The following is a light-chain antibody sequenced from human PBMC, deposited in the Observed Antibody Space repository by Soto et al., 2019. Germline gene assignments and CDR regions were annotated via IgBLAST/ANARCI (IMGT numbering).Light chain of an antibody. CDR3: QQYASYST. J-gene: IGKJ5*01. V-gene: IGKV1-5*01. CDR1: QTISTW. Sequence: IPMTQSPSTLSASIGDRVTITCRASQTISTWLAWYQQKPGKAPNLLMYGASTLRSGVPSRFSGSGSGTEFTRTISSLQPDDFATYFCQQYASYSTFGQGTRLEF. CDR2: GAS.